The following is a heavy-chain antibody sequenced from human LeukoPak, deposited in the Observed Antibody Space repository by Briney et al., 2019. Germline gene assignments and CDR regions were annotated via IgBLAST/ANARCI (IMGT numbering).Heavy chain of an antibody. V-gene: IGHV1-46*01. J-gene: IGHJ4*02. D-gene: IGHD2-2*02. CDR2: INPSGGST. CDR3: ARVGPFDCSSTSCYTGSYRYFDY. CDR1: GYTFTSYY. Sequence: ASVKVSCKASGYTFTSYYMHWVRQAPGQGLEWMGIINPSGGSTSYAQKFQGRVTMTRDTSTSTVYMELSSLRSEDTAVYYCARVGPFDCSSTSCYTGSYRYFDYWGQGTLVTVSS.